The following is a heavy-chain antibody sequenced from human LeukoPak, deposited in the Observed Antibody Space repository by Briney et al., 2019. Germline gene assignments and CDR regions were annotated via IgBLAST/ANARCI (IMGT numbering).Heavy chain of an antibody. D-gene: IGHD3-3*01. Sequence: GGSLRLSCAASGFTFSSYSMKWVRQAPGKGLEWVSSISRSSSYIYYADSVKGRFTISRDNAKNSLYLQMNSLRAEDTAMYYCARAQPTETYYDFWSGYSAPGWFEPWGQGSLVTVSS. J-gene: IGHJ5*02. CDR3: ARAQPTETYYDFWSGYSAPGWFEP. CDR2: ISRSSSYI. V-gene: IGHV3-21*01. CDR1: GFTFSSYS.